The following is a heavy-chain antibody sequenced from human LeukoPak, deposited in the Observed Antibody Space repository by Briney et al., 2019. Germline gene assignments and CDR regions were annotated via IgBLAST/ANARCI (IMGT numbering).Heavy chain of an antibody. V-gene: IGHV3-48*03. D-gene: IGHD7-27*01. J-gene: IGHJ4*02. CDR2: IGSSGGTI. CDR3: ARGSFWALDY. Sequence: GALKPSCAASGFPFISYEMNWVRQPPGKGLEWVSYIGSSGGTIYYADSVKGRFTISRDNAKNSLYLQMNSLRAEDTAVYYCARGSFWALDYWGQGTLVTVSS. CDR1: GFPFISYE.